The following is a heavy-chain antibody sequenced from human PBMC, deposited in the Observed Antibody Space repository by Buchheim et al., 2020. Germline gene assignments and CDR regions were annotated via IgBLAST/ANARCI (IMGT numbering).Heavy chain of an antibody. V-gene: IGHV3-66*01. CDR2: IYSGGST. D-gene: IGHD4-17*01. J-gene: IGHJ6*02. CDR1: GFTVSSNY. CDR3: ARVSTETLWPLYYYGMDV. Sequence: EVQLVESGGGLVQPGGSLRLSCAASGFTVSSNYMSWVRQAPGKGLEWVSVIYSGGSTYYADSVKGRFTVSRDNSKNTLYLQMNSLRAEDTAVYYCARVSTETLWPLYYYGMDVWGQGTT.